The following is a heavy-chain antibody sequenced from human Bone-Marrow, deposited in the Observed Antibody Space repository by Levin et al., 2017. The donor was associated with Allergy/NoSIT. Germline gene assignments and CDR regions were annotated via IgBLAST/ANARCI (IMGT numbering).Heavy chain of an antibody. J-gene: IGHJ4*02. V-gene: IGHV3-30*18. Sequence: GGSLRLSCAASGFTFSSYGMHWVRQAPGKGLEWVAVISYDGSNKYYADSVKGRFTISRDNSKNTLYLQMNSLRAEDTAVYYCAKGLGEAVAAGWGQGTLVTVSS. D-gene: IGHD6-19*01. CDR2: ISYDGSNK. CDR1: GFTFSSYG. CDR3: AKGLGEAVAAG.